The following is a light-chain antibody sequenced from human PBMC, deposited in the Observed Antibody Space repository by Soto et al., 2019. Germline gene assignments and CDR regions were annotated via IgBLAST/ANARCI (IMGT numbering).Light chain of an antibody. CDR3: QQYYSTPLT. J-gene: IGKJ4*01. Sequence: DIVMTQSPDSLAVSLGERATTNCKSSQSVLYSHTNNNYLAWYQHKAGQPPKLLIYWASARESGVPDRFSGSGSGTDFTLTISSLQAEDVAVYYCQQYYSTPLTFGGGTKVDIK. V-gene: IGKV4-1*01. CDR2: WAS. CDR1: QSVLYSHTNNNY.